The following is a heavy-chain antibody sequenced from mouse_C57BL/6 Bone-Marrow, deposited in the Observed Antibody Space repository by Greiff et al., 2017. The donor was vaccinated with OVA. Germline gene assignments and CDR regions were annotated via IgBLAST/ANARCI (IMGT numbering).Heavy chain of an antibody. CDR1: GYTFTSYW. J-gene: IGHJ4*01. V-gene: IGHV1-64*01. Sequence: VQLQQPGAELVKPGASVKLSCKASGYTFTSYWMHWVKQRPGQGLEWIGMIHPNSGSTNYNEKFKSKATLTVDKSSSTAYMQLSSLTSEDSAVYYCARRTYYSKVDYAMDYWGQGTSVTVSS. CDR2: IHPNSGST. CDR3: ARRTYYSKVDYAMDY. D-gene: IGHD2-5*01.